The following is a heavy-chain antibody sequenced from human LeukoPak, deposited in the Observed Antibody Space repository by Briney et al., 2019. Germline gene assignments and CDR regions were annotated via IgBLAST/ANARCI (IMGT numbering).Heavy chain of an antibody. CDR3: ARSRVTMMHPNWFDP. D-gene: IGHD3-22*01. J-gene: IGHJ5*02. CDR1: GFTLSDYY. V-gene: IGHV4-59*01. Sequence: LRLSCAASGFTLSDYYMGWIRQPPGKGLEWLGNIYYSGSTNYNPSLKSRVTISVDTSKNQFSLKLSSVTAADAAVYYCARSRVTMMHPNWFDPWGQGTLVTVSS. CDR2: IYYSGST.